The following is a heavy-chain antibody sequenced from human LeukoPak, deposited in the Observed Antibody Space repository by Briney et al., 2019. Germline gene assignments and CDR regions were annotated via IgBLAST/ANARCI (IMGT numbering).Heavy chain of an antibody. J-gene: IGHJ4*02. V-gene: IGHV1-69*04. CDR2: IIPILGIA. D-gene: IGHD1-26*01. Sequence: ASVKVSCKASGGTFSSYAISWVRQAPGQGLEWMGRIIPILGIANYAQKFQGRVTITADKSTSTAYMGLSSLRSEDTAVYYCARFSGSYSFDYWGQGSLVTVSS. CDR1: GGTFSSYA. CDR3: ARFSGSYSFDY.